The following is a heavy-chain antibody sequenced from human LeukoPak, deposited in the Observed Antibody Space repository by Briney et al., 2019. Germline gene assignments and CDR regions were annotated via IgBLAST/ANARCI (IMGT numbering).Heavy chain of an antibody. CDR2: IIPIFGTA. D-gene: IGHD3-22*01. V-gene: IGHV1-69*05. Sequence: SVKVSCKASGGTFSSYAISWVRQAPGQGLEWMGRIIPIFGTANYAQKFQGRVTITTDESTSTAYMELSSLRSEDTAVYYCASESYYDSSGPGGGAFNYFDYWGQGTLVTVSS. CDR3: ASESYYDSSGPGGGAFNYFDY. J-gene: IGHJ4*02. CDR1: GGTFSSYA.